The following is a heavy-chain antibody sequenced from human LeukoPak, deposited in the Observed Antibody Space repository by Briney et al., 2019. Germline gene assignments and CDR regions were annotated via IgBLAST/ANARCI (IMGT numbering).Heavy chain of an antibody. J-gene: IGHJ4*02. D-gene: IGHD3-22*01. CDR3: AKDQYYDSSGYYYHYFDY. CDR2: ISGSGGST. CDR1: GFTFSSYA. V-gene: IGHV3-23*01. Sequence: GASLGLSCAASGFTFSSYAMSWVRQAPGKGLEWVSAISGSGGSTYYADSVKGRFTISRDNSKNTLYLQMNSLRAEDTAVYYCAKDQYYDSSGYYYHYFDYRGQGTLVTVSS.